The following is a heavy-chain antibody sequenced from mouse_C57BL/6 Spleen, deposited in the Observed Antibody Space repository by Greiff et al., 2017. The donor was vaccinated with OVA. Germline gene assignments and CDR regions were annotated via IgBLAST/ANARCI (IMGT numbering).Heavy chain of an antibody. D-gene: IGHD1-1*01. J-gene: IGHJ1*03. CDR3: ARVFYYYVSSTKYFDV. CDR1: GFTFTDYY. Sequence: EVKLMESGGGLVQPGGSLSLSCAASGFTFTDYYMSWVRQPPGKALEWLGFIRNKANGYTTEYSASVKGRFTTSRDNSHSILYRQMKALRANDSATYYCARVFYYYVSSTKYFDVWGTGTTVTVSS. CDR2: IRNKANGYTT. V-gene: IGHV7-3*01.